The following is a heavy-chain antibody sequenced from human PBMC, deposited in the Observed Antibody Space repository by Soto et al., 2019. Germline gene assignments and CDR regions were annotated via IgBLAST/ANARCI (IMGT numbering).Heavy chain of an antibody. CDR3: AGANAGAFNI. Sequence: QVQLQESGPGLVKPSETLSLTCTVSGGSVTSGTYYWSWIRQPPGKGLEYIGYIYYSGSTNYNPSLNSRVTISVDTPKNQFSLKLSSATAADTALYYCAGANAGAFNIWGQGTMFTVSS. J-gene: IGHJ3*02. V-gene: IGHV4-61*01. CDR2: IYYSGST. CDR1: GGSVTSGTYY.